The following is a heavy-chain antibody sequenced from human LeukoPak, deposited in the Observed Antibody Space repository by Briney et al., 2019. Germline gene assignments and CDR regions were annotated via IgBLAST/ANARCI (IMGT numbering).Heavy chain of an antibody. D-gene: IGHD3-22*01. CDR2: ISSSSSTI. Sequence: PGGSLRLSCAASGFTFSSYSMNWVRQAPGKGLEWVPYISSSSSTIYYADSVKGRFTISRDNAKNSLYLQMNSLRAEDTAVYYCARGRGDSSGYYSFRYYYYMDVWGKGTTVTVSS. CDR3: ARGRGDSSGYYSFRYYYYMDV. J-gene: IGHJ6*03. V-gene: IGHV3-48*01. CDR1: GFTFSSYS.